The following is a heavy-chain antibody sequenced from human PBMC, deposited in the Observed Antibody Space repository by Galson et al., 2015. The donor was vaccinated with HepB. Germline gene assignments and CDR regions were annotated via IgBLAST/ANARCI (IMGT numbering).Heavy chain of an antibody. J-gene: IGHJ3*02. CDR2: IYYSGST. CDR3: ARYSVEDTIAFDI. D-gene: IGHD2-15*01. CDR1: GGSISSSSYY. V-gene: IGHV4-39*01. Sequence: ETLSLTCTVSGGSISSSSYYWGWIRQPPGKGLEWIGSIYYSGSTYYNPSLKSRVTISVDTSKNQFSLKLSSVTAADTAVYYCARYSVEDTIAFDIWGQGTMVTVSS.